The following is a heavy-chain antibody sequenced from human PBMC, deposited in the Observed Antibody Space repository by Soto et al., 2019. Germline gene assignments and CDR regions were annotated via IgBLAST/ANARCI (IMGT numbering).Heavy chain of an antibody. CDR1: GFTFSTYA. CDR3: AKELADKYDPSGYYGYFQH. D-gene: IGHD3-22*01. CDR2: ISGSGFNT. Sequence: SLRLSCAASGFTFSTYAMGWVRQAPGKGLEWISSISGSGFNTYYADSVKGRFNISRDNSKNTLYLQMNSLRAEDTAVYYCAKELADKYDPSGYYGYFQHWGQGTRVTVSS. J-gene: IGHJ1*01. V-gene: IGHV3-23*01.